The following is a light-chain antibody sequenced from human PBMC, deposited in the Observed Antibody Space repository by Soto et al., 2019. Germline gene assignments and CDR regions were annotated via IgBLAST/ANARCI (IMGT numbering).Light chain of an antibody. J-gene: IGKJ1*01. V-gene: IGKV3-15*01. CDR2: GAS. Sequence: EIMMTQSPATLPVSPGERATLSCRASQSVSSSLAWYQQKPGQAPRLLIYGASTSATGIPPRFSGSGSGTEFTLTINSLQSEDFAVYYCQQYNNWWTFGQGTKVEIK. CDR1: QSVSSS. CDR3: QQYNNWWT.